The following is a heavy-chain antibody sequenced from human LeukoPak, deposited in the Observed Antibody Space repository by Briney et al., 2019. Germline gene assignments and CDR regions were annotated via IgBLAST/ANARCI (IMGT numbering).Heavy chain of an antibody. J-gene: IGHJ5*02. D-gene: IGHD2-15*01. CDR3: ARAPYCSGGSCPWFDP. CDR1: GGSISSGGYY. V-gene: IGHV4-31*03. Sequence: SQTLSLTCTVSGGSISSGGYYWSWIRQHPGKGLEWIGYIYCSGSTYYNPSLKSRVTISVDTSKNQFSLKLSSVTAADTAVYYCARAPYCSGGSCPWFDPWGQGTLVTVSS. CDR2: IYCSGST.